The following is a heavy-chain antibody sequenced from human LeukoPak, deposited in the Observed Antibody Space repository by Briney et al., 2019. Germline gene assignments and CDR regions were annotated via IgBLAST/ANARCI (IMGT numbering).Heavy chain of an antibody. J-gene: IGHJ6*02. CDR2: ISGSGNYI. V-gene: IGHV3-21*01. CDR3: ARGAPHMDV. CDR1: GFPFSSYS. Sequence: GGSLRLSCAASGFPFSSYSMNWVRQPPGKGLEWVSSISGSGNYIYYADSLKGRFTISRDNAKNSLYLQMNSLRAEDTAVYYCARGAPHMDVRGQGTTVTVSS.